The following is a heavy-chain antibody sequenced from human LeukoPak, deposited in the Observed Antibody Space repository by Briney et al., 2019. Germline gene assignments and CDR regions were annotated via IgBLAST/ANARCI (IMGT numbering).Heavy chain of an antibody. J-gene: IGHJ1*01. CDR3: ARAPAYSSVYTEYFQH. Sequence: GGSLRLSCAASGFTFSSYSMNWVRQAPGKGLEWVSSISSSSSYIYYADSVKGRFTISRDNAKNSLYLQMNSLRAEDTAVYYCARAPAYSSVYTEYFQHWGQGTLVTVSS. CDR1: GFTFSSYS. V-gene: IGHV3-21*01. D-gene: IGHD6-19*01. CDR2: ISSSSSYI.